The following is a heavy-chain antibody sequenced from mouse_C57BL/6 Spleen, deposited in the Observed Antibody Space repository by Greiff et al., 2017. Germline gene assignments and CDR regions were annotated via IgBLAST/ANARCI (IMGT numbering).Heavy chain of an antibody. CDR1: GYTFTSYW. D-gene: IGHD1-1*01. CDR2: IDPNSGGT. V-gene: IGHV1-72*01. CDR3: ARSHYYGRYWYFDV. Sequence: QVQLQQPGAELVKPGASVKLSCKASGYTFTSYWMHWVKQRPGRGLEWIGRIDPNSGGTKYNEKFKSKATLTVDKHSSTAYMQLSSLTSEDSAVYYCARSHYYGRYWYFDVWGTGTTVTVSS. J-gene: IGHJ1*03.